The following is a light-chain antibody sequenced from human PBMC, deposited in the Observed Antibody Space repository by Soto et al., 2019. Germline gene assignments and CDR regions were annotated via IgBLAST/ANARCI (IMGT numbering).Light chain of an antibody. J-gene: IGLJ3*02. V-gene: IGLV8-61*01. Sequence: QTVVTQEPSVSVSPGGTVTLTCGLSSGSVSTSNYPSWYQQTPGQAPRTLIYSTNTRSSGVPDRFSGSIVGNKAALTITGTQADDDSDYYCVIFQHGGINGVFGGGTKLTVL. CDR3: VIFQHGGINGV. CDR1: SGSVSTSNY. CDR2: STN.